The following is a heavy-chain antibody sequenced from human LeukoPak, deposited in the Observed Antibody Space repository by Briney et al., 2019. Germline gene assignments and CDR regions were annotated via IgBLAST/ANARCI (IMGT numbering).Heavy chain of an antibody. CDR2: ISSSSSYI. Sequence: PGGSLRLSCAASGFTFSSYSMNWVRQAPGKGLEWVSSISSSSSYIYYADSVKGRFTISRDNAKNSLYLQMNSLRAEDTAVYYCARWVIVATMAPDYYYGMDVWGQGTTVTVSS. D-gene: IGHD5-12*01. CDR1: GFTFSSYS. CDR3: ARWVIVATMAPDYYYGMDV. V-gene: IGHV3-21*01. J-gene: IGHJ6*02.